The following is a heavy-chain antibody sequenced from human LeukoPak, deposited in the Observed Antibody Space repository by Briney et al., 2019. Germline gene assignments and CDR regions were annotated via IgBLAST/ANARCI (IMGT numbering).Heavy chain of an antibody. CDR2: ISGSADST. V-gene: IGHV3-23*01. CDR1: GFTFSRYA. J-gene: IGHJ4*02. CDR3: AKDGDYYDSSGYSPGWGT. D-gene: IGHD3-22*01. Sequence: PGGSLRLSCAASGFTFSRYAMTWVRQAPGKGLEWVSTISGSADSTYYADSVKGRFTISRDNSKNTLYLQMNSLRAEDTAVYYCAKDGDYYDSSGYSPGWGTWGQGTLVTVSS.